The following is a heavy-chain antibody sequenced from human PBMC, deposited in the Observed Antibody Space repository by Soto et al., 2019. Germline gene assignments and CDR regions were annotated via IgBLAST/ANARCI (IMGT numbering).Heavy chain of an antibody. CDR1: GFAFSSYG. D-gene: IGHD1-26*01. CDR2: ISYDGSNK. V-gene: IGHV3-30*03. CDR3: AHSNAWDFAFDY. J-gene: IGHJ4*02. Sequence: QVQLVESGGGVVQPGRSLRLSCAASGFAFSSYGMHWVRQAPGKGLEWVAVISYDGSNKYYADSVKGRFTISRDNSKNTLYLQMNSLRAEDTAVYYCAHSNAWDFAFDYWGQGTLVTVSS.